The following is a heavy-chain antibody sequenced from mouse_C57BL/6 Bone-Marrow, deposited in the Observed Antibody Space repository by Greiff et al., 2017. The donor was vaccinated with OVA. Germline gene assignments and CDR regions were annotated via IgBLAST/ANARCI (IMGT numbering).Heavy chain of an antibody. CDR2: IDPSDSET. CDR3: ASPFITTFFDV. V-gene: IGHV1-52*01. CDR1: GYTFTSYW. Sequence: VQLQQSGAELVRPGSSVKLSCKASGYTFTSYWMHWVKQRPIQGLEWIGNIDPSDSETHYNQKFKDKATLTVDKSSSTAYMQLSSLTSEDSAVYYCASPFITTFFDVWGTGTTVTVSS. D-gene: IGHD1-1*01. J-gene: IGHJ1*03.